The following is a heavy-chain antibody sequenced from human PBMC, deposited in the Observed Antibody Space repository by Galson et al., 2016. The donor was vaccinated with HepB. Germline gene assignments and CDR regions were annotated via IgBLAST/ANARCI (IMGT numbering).Heavy chain of an antibody. CDR1: GASIGSGGYY. CDR2: IHYSGAT. D-gene: IGHD6-6*01. Sequence: SETLSLTCTVSGASIGSGGYYWGWIRQPPGKVLEWIGNIHYSGATFYNPSLRSRVAISVDTSKSQFSLTLSSVTAADTAVYYCARGSRAVREWYFDYWGQGALVTVSS. J-gene: IGHJ4*02. V-gene: IGHV4-39*07. CDR3: ARGSRAVREWYFDY.